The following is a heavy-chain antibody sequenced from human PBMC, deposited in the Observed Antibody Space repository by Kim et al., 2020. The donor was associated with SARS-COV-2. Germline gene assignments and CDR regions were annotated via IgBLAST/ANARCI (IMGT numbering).Heavy chain of an antibody. CDR3: ARGGNYYDSSGPDFDY. Sequence: SRKSRVTISVDRSKNQFSLKLSSVTAADTAVYYCARGGNYYDSSGPDFDYWGQGTLVTVSS. D-gene: IGHD3-22*01. V-gene: IGHV4-30-2*01. J-gene: IGHJ4*02.